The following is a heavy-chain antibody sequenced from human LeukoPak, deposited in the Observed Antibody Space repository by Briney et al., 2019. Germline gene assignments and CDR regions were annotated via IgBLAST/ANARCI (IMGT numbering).Heavy chain of an antibody. J-gene: IGHJ4*02. Sequence: PGGSLRLSCAASGFTFDDYAMHWVRQAPGKGLEWVSGISWNSGSIGYADSVKGRFTISRDNSKNTLYLQMNSLRAEDTAVYYCAKGSGSYLSPLYYFDYWGQGTLVTVSS. D-gene: IGHD1-26*01. CDR2: ISWNSGSI. CDR1: GFTFDDYA. V-gene: IGHV3-9*01. CDR3: AKGSGSYLSPLYYFDY.